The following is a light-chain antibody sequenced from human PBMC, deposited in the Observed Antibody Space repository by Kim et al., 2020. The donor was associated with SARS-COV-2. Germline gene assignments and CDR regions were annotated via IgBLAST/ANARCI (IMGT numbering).Light chain of an antibody. J-gene: IGLJ1*01. Sequence: PGQLVTLASTGSSSDIGAYEDVSWYQQHPGKAPKLLISQVSKRSSGVPDRFSGSKSGNTASLTVSGLQAEDEADYYCCSYARTSYVFGTGTKVTVL. V-gene: IGLV2-8*01. CDR3: CSYARTSYV. CDR2: QVS. CDR1: SSDIGAYED.